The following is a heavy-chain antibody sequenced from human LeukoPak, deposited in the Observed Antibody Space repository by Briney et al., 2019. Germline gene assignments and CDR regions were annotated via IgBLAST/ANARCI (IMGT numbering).Heavy chain of an antibody. Sequence: GGSLRLSCAASGFTFSRYSMKGVRQAPGKGGEGGSSISSSSSYIYYADSVKGRFTISRDNSKNTLYLQMNSLGAADTAVYFCGRDPNGDYVGAFEFWGQGTMVTVSS. CDR2: ISSSSSYI. J-gene: IGHJ3*01. V-gene: IGHV3-21*04. D-gene: IGHD4-17*01. CDR3: GRDPNGDYVGAFEF. CDR1: GFTFSRYS.